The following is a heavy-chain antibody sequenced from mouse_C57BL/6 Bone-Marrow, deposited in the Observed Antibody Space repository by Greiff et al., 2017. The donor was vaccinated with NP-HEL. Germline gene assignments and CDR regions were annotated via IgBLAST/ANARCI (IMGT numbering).Heavy chain of an antibody. CDR3: ARKGITTVVADDWYFDV. CDR2: IWTGGGT. CDR1: GFSLTSYA. J-gene: IGHJ1*03. V-gene: IGHV2-9-1*01. D-gene: IGHD1-1*01. Sequence: QVQLKQSGPGLVAPSQSLSITCTVSGFSLTSYAISWVRQPPGKGLEWLGVIWTGGGTNYNSALKSRLSISKDNSKSQVFLKMNSLQTEDTARYYCARKGITTVVADDWYFDVWGTGTTVTVSS.